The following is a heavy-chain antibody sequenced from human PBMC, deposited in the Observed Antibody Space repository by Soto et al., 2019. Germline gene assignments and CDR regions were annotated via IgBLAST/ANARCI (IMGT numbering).Heavy chain of an antibody. V-gene: IGHV1-18*01. D-gene: IGHD6-19*01. CDR2: ISAYNGNT. J-gene: IGHJ4*02. Sequence: ASVKVSCKASGYTFTSYGISWVRQAPGQGLEWMGWISAYNGNTNYAQKLQGRVTMTTDTSTSTAYMELRSLRSDDTAVYYCARARPGIAVAGLDYWGQGTLVTVSS. CDR3: ARARPGIAVAGLDY. CDR1: GYTFTSYG.